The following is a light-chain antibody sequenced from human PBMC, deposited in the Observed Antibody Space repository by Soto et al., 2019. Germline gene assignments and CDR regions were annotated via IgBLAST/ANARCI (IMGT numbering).Light chain of an antibody. Sequence: DIELTQSPGTLSLSPGERATLSCRASQTVSSSSLAWYQQKPGQAPRLLIFGASTRAAGFPDRFSGSGSGTDFTLTISRLEPEDFAVYYCQQYGSSPRTFGQGTKVEIK. CDR3: QQYGSSPRT. CDR1: QTVSSSS. J-gene: IGKJ1*01. V-gene: IGKV3-20*01. CDR2: GAS.